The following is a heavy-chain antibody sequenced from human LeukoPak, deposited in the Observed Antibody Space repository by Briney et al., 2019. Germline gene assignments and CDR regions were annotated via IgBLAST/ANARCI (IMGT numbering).Heavy chain of an antibody. CDR3: ARGAFDYPGRDYFDY. V-gene: IGHV3-21*06. CDR1: GFSFSGYS. Sequence: GGSLRLSCAASGFSFSGYSMNWVRQAPGKGLEWVSSISSRSGYIYYADSLKGRFTISRDNAKNSLHLQMKGLRVEDTAVYYCARGAFDYPGRDYFDYWGQGTQVTVSS. D-gene: IGHD3-9*01. J-gene: IGHJ4*02. CDR2: ISSRSGYI.